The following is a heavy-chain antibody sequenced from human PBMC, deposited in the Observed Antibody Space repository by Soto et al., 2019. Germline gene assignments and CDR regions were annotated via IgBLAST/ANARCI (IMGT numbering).Heavy chain of an antibody. CDR2: TYYRSKGYN. CDR1: GCRVCRYSAA. CDR3: ARYLKGPSIAVAENGMDF. D-gene: IGHD6-19*01. J-gene: IGHJ6*02. V-gene: IGHV6-1*01. Sequence: QTESRTDDIPGCRVCRYSAAWNWNRQSPSRGLEWLGRTYYRSKGYNDYAVSVKSRITINPDTSKNQFSLQLNSVTPEDTAVYYCARYLKGPSIAVAENGMDFLVQGTTVTGSS.